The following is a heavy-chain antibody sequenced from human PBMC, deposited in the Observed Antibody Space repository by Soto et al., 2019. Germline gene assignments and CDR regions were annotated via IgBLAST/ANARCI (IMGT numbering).Heavy chain of an antibody. V-gene: IGHV4-30-4*01. CDR1: GGSISSGAYY. CDR2: IFYSGST. Sequence: QVQLQESGPGLVKPSQTLSLTCTVSGGSISSGAYYWSWISQPPGKGLEWIGYIFYSGSTYYNPSLKSRVTVTVDTSKIQISLKLSSVTAADTAVYYCARHLVAATSDFDYCRQGTLFTVSS. J-gene: IGHJ4*02. CDR3: ARHLVAATSDFDY. D-gene: IGHD2-15*01.